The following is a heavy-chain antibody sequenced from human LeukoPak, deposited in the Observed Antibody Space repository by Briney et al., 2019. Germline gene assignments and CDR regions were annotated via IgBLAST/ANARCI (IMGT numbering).Heavy chain of an antibody. J-gene: IGHJ4*02. CDR2: ITGSGGST. D-gene: IGHD1-26*01. V-gene: IGHV3-23*01. Sequence: PGGSLRLSCAASGFTFSSYAMSWVRQAPGKGLEGVSGITGSGGSTYYADSVKGRFTISRDNSKNTLYLQMNSLRAEDTAVYYCARDEVGGPLKYWGQGILVTVSS. CDR1: GFTFSSYA. CDR3: ARDEVGGPLKY.